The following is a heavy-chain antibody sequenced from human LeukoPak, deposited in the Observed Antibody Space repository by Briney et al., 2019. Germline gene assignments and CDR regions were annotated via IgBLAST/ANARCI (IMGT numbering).Heavy chain of an antibody. J-gene: IGHJ4*02. Sequence: SETLSLTCTVSGGSISSYYWSWIRQPPGKGLEWIGYIYYSGSTNYNPSLKSRVTISVDTSKKQFSLKLSSVTAADTAVYYCARGVTDYYDSSGYYPDYWGQGTPVTVSS. D-gene: IGHD3-22*01. V-gene: IGHV4-59*01. CDR2: IYYSGST. CDR1: GGSISSYY. CDR3: ARGVTDYYDSSGYYPDY.